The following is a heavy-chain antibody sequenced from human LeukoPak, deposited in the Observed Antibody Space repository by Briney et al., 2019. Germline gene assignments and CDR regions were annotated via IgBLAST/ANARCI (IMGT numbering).Heavy chain of an antibody. D-gene: IGHD3-10*01. V-gene: IGHV3-53*01. CDR2: IYSGGST. Sequence: SGGSLRLSCAASGFTVSSKHMTWVRQAPGKGLEWVSVIYSGGSTYYADSVKGRFTISRDNSKNTLYLQMNSLRAEDTAVYYCGQSGITMVRGVDRDAFDIWGQGTIVTVSS. CDR3: GQSGITMVRGVDRDAFDI. J-gene: IGHJ3*02. CDR1: GFTVSSKH.